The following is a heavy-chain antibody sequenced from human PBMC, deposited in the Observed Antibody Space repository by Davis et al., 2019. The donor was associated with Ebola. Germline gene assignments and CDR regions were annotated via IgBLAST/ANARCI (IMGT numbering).Heavy chain of an antibody. V-gene: IGHV3-72*01. CDR2: SENKAHSYTT. CDR1: GFTFSDHY. J-gene: IGHJ2*01. CDR3: ARRPNQAGYFDV. Sequence: GESLKISCAASGFTFSDHYMDWVRQAPGRGPEWVGRSENKAHSYTTKYAASLKGRFTISRDGSKDSLYLLMNSLKSEDTAVYYCARRPNQAGYFDVWGRGTLVTVSS.